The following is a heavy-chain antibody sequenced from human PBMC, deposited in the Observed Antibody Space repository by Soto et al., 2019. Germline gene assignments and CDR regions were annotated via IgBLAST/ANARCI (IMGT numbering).Heavy chain of an antibody. D-gene: IGHD3-22*01. CDR1: GFTFSSYG. CDR2: IWYDGSNK. Sequence: PGGSLRLSCAASGFTFSSYGMHWVRQAPCKGLEWVAVIWYDGSNKYYADSVKGRFTISRDNSKNTLYLQMNSLRAEDTAVYYCARPDSSGYYFPRFDYWGQGTLVTVSS. CDR3: ARPDSSGYYFPRFDY. J-gene: IGHJ4*02. V-gene: IGHV3-33*01.